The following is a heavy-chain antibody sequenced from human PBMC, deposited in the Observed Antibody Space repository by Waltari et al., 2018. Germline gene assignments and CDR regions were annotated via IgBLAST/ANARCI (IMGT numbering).Heavy chain of an antibody. CDR1: GDSINRSKYY. CDR2: IYYSGST. J-gene: IGHJ5*02. V-gene: IGHV4-39*01. Sequence: QLHLQESGPGLVKPSETLSLTCSVSGDSINRSKYYWGWIRQPPGKGLESIGSIYYSGSTYHNPSLKSRLTMSVDTSKNEFYLKLTSVTAADTATYYCARLTVVGATGWFDPWGQGTQVTVSS. D-gene: IGHD1-26*01. CDR3: ARLTVVGATGWFDP.